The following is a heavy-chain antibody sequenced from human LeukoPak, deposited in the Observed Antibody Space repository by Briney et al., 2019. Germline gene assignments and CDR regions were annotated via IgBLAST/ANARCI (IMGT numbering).Heavy chain of an antibody. V-gene: IGHV4-31*03. CDR3: ARARLGDLSFLDY. J-gene: IGHJ4*02. D-gene: IGHD3-16*02. CDR1: GGSFSSGGYY. Sequence: SQTLSLTCNVSGGSFSSGGYYWSWIRQPPGKGLEWIGNIRNSGSPVYHPSLKSRINLSLDKSQGQFSLRLSSVTAADTAVYYWARARLGDLSFLDYWGQGTLVTVSS. CDR2: IRNSGSP.